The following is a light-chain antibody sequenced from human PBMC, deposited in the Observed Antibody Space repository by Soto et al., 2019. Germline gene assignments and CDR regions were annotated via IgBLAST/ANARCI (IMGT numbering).Light chain of an antibody. CDR1: QSISSY. Sequence: DIQITQSPSSLSASVGDRVTITCRASQSISSYLNWYQQKPEKAPKLLIYVASSLQSGVPSRFSGSGSGTDFTLTISSLQREDFATYYCQQSYSTPPTFGGGTKVDIK. CDR3: QQSYSTPPT. J-gene: IGKJ4*01. V-gene: IGKV1-39*01. CDR2: VAS.